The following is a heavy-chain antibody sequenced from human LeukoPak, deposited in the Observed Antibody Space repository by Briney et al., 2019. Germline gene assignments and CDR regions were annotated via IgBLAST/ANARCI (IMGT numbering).Heavy chain of an antibody. V-gene: IGHV4-59*08. J-gene: IGHJ4*02. CDR2: IYYSGST. D-gene: IGHD5-12*01. CDR3: ARVGGYDDY. CDR1: GGSISSYY. Sequence: SETPSLTCTVSGGSISSYYWSWIRQPPGKGLEWIGYIYYSGSTNYNPSLKSRVTISVDTSKNQFSLKLSSVTAADTAVYYCARVGGYDDYWGQGTLVTVSS.